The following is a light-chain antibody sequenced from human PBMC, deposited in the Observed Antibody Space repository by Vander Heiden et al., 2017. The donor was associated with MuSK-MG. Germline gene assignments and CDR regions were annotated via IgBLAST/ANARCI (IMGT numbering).Light chain of an antibody. Sequence: EIVLTQSPATLSLSPGERATLSCRASQSVSSYLAWYQQKPGQAPRLLIYDASNSATGIPARFSGSGSGTDFTLTISILEPEDFAVYYCHQRSNWPLTFGAGTKVEIK. CDR2: DAS. CDR1: QSVSSY. J-gene: IGKJ4*01. CDR3: HQRSNWPLT. V-gene: IGKV3-11*01.